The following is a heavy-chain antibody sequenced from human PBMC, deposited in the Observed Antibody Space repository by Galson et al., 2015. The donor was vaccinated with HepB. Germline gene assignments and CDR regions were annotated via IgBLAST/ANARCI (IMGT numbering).Heavy chain of an antibody. Sequence: SLRLSCAASGFTFSNAWMSWVRQAPGKGLEWVGRIKSKTDGGTTDYAAPVKGRFTISRDDSKNTLYLQMNRLKTEDTAVYYCTAGGSYYVPNYWGQGTLVTVSS. D-gene: IGHD1-26*01. CDR3: TAGGSYYVPNY. V-gene: IGHV3-15*01. J-gene: IGHJ4*02. CDR2: IKSKTDGGTT. CDR1: GFTFSNAW.